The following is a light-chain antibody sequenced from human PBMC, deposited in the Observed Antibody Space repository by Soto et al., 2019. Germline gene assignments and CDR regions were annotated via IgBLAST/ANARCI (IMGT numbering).Light chain of an antibody. CDR1: QSISTY. Sequence: SASVEYTVTITCRPSQSISTYLNWYQQKPGRAPKLLIYAESTLHSGVPSRFSGSGSGTDFTLTISSLQCEDFATYYCQQRYSTSPITFGPGTRLEIK. CDR3: QQRYSTSPIT. CDR2: AES. V-gene: IGKV1-39*01. J-gene: IGKJ5*01.